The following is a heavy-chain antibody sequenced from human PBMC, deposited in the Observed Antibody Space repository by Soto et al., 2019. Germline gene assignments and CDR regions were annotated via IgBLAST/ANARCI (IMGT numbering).Heavy chain of an antibody. D-gene: IGHD3-16*01. CDR2: IFHSGST. CDR1: DGSISSGAYS. CDR3: ARGNAYFYAEIDY. V-gene: IGHV4-30-2*01. Sequence: SETLSLTCAVSDGSISSGAYSWSWIRQPPGKGLEWIGYIFHSGSTYYNPSLKSRVTISVDRSKNQFSLKLSSVTAADTAVYYCARGNAYFYAEIDYWGQGALVTVSS. J-gene: IGHJ4*02.